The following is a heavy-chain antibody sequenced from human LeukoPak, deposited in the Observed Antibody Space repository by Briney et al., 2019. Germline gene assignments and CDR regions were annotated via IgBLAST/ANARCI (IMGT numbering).Heavy chain of an antibody. CDR3: ARGGGIAVAGTISYYYYYMDV. V-gene: IGHV4-4*02. D-gene: IGHD6-19*01. CDR1: GGSISSSNW. CDR2: INHSGST. J-gene: IGHJ6*03. Sequence: SETLSLTCAVSGGSISSSNWWSWVRQPPGKGLEWIGEINHSGSTNYNPSLKSRVTISVDTSKNQFSLKLSSVTAADTAVYYCARGGGIAVAGTISYYYYYMDVWGKGTTVTVSS.